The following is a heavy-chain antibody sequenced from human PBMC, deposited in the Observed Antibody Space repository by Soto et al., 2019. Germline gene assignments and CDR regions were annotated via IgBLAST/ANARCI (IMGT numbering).Heavy chain of an antibody. Sequence: PGGSLRLSCAASGFTVRSNYMSWVRQAPGKGLEWVSVIYSGGSTYYADSVKGRFTISRDNSKNTLYLQMNSLRAEDTAVYYCARDTFLQGYYYGMDVWGQGTTVNVSS. CDR2: IYSGGST. D-gene: IGHD4-4*01. V-gene: IGHV3-53*01. CDR3: ARDTFLQGYYYGMDV. J-gene: IGHJ6*02. CDR1: GFTVRSNY.